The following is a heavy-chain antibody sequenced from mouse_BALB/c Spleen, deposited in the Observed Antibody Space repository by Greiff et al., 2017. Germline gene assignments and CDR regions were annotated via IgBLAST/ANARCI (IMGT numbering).Heavy chain of an antibody. CDR2: ISSGGST. CDR3: ARDDYDLAAWFAY. Sequence: DVKLVESGGGLVKPGGSLKLSCAASGFTFSSYAMSWVRQTPEKRLEWVASISSGGSTYYPDSVKGRFTISRDNARNILYLQMSSLRSEDTAMYYCARDDYDLAAWFAYWGQGTLVTVSA. V-gene: IGHV5-6-5*01. CDR1: GFTFSSYA. J-gene: IGHJ3*01. D-gene: IGHD2-4*01.